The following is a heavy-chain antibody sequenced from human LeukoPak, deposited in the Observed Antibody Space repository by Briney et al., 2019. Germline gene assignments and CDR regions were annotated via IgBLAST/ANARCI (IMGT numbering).Heavy chain of an antibody. CDR2: ISAYNGNT. Sequence: ASVKVSCKASGYTFTSYGISWVRQAPGQGLEWMGWISAYNGNTNYAQKLQGRVTMTTDTSTSTAYMELRSPRSDDTAVYYCARPVYYGSGSYPSYWYFDLWGRGTLVTVSS. V-gene: IGHV1-18*01. D-gene: IGHD3-10*01. J-gene: IGHJ2*01. CDR3: ARPVYYGSGSYPSYWYFDL. CDR1: GYTFTSYG.